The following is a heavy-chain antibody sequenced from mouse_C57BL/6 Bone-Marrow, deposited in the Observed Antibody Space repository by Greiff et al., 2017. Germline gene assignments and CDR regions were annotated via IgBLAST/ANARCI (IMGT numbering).Heavy chain of an antibody. CDR3: TIYDY. CDR1: GFNIKDDY. J-gene: IGHJ2*01. V-gene: IGHV14-4*01. Sequence: EVKLMESGAELVRPGASVKLSCTASGFNIKDDYMHWVKQRPEQGLEWIGWIDPENGDTEYASKFQGKATITADTSSNTAYLQLSSLKSEDTAVYYCTIYDYWGQGTTLTVSS. CDR2: IDPENGDT.